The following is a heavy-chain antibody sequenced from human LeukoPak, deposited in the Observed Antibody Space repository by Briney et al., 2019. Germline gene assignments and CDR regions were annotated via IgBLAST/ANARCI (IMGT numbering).Heavy chain of an antibody. D-gene: IGHD4/OR15-4a*01. J-gene: IGHJ4*02. CDR2: IYSDNT. V-gene: IGHV3-53*01. CDR3: ARRAGAYSHPYDY. CDR1: GFTVSSNS. Sequence: GGSLRLSCTISGFTVSSNSMSWVRQAPGKGLEWVSFIYSDNTHYSDSVKGRFTISRDNSKNTLYLQMKSLRAEDTAVYYCARRAGAYSHPYDYWGQGTLVTVSS.